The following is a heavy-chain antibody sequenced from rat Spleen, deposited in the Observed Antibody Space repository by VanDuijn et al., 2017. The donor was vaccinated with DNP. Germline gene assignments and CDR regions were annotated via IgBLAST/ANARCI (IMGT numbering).Heavy chain of an antibody. CDR2: ISTRGEYT. CDR3: ASAGNWFAY. V-gene: IGHV5S13*01. CDR1: GFTFSDYY. Sequence: EVQLVESGGDLVQPGGSLKLSCAASGFTFSDYYMSWVRQAPTMGLEWVASISTRGEYTHYRDSVKGRFTVSRDNTKNSQYLQMDSLRSEDTATYYCASAGNWFAYWGQGTLVTVSS. J-gene: IGHJ3*01.